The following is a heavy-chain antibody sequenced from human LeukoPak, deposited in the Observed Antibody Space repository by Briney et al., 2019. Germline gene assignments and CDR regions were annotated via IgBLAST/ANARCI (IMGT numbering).Heavy chain of an antibody. J-gene: IGHJ4*02. V-gene: IGHV1-2*02. CDR2: INSNSGGT. CDR3: ARTMDSSGHYRWGIAY. D-gene: IGHD3-22*01. CDR1: GYTFTGYY. Sequence: ASVKVSCKASGYTFTGYYMHWVRQAPGQGLEWMGWINSNSGGTNYAQKFQGRVTMTRDTSISTAYIELSRLRSDDTAVYYCARTMDSSGHYRWGIAYWGQGTLVTVSS.